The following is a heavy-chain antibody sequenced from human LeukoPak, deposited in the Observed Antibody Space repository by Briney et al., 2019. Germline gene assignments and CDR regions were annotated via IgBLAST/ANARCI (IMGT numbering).Heavy chain of an antibody. CDR3: ARDLAYSNYSFYYYYYMDV. Sequence: GGSLRLSCAASGFTFSSYGMHWVRQAPGKGLEWVSSISSSSSYIYYADSVKGRFTISRDNAKNSLYLQMNSLRAEDTAVYYCARDLAYSNYSFYYYYYMDVWGKGTTVTVSS. CDR1: GFTFSSYG. CDR2: ISSSSSYI. V-gene: IGHV3-21*01. J-gene: IGHJ6*03. D-gene: IGHD4-11*01.